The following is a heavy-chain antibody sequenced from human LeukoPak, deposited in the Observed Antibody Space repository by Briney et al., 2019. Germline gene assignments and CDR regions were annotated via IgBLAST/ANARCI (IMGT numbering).Heavy chain of an antibody. V-gene: IGHV4-34*01. CDR1: GGSFSGYY. Sequence: PSETLSLTCAVYGGSFSGYYWSWIRQPPGKGLEWIGEINHSGSTNYNPSLKSRVTISVDTSKNQFSLKLSSVTAADTAVYYCARGYCTNGVCYGRFRWFDPWGQGTLVTVSS. D-gene: IGHD2-8*01. CDR3: ARGYCTNGVCYGRFRWFDP. CDR2: INHSGST. J-gene: IGHJ5*02.